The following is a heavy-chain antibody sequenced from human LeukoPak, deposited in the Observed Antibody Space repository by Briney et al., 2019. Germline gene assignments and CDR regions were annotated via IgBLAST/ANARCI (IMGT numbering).Heavy chain of an antibody. D-gene: IGHD6-19*01. CDR2: MNPNSGNT. V-gene: IGHV1-8*01. Sequence: ASVKVSCKASGYTFTSYDINWVRQATGQGLEWMGWMNPNSGNTGYTQKFQGRVTMTRNTSISTAYMELSSLRSEDTAVYYCASRSWSSGWYRVDYWDQGTLVTVSS. CDR3: ASRSWSSGWYRVDY. CDR1: GYTFTSYD. J-gene: IGHJ4*02.